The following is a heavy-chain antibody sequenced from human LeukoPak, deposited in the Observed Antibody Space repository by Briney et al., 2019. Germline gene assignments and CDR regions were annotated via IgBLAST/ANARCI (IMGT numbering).Heavy chain of an antibody. V-gene: IGHV3-74*01. CDR2: INSDGSST. D-gene: IGHD3-16*02. CDR1: GFTFSSYW. J-gene: IGHJ3*02. CDR3: ARGAQRLRLGELSLTPPDAFDI. Sequence: GGSLRLSCAASGFTFSSYWMHWVRQAPGKGLVWVSRINSDGSSTSYADSVKGRFTISRDNAKNTLYLQMNSLRAEDTAVYYCARGAQRLRLGELSLTPPDAFDIWGQGTMVTVSS.